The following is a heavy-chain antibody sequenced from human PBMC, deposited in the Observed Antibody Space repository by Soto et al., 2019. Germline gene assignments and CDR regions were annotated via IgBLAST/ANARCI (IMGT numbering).Heavy chain of an antibody. CDR3: ARDRFYYDSSGYYQENYIDY. CDR2: IYYGGST. J-gene: IGHJ4*02. D-gene: IGHD3-22*01. Sequence: SETLSLTCTVSGGSISSGGYYWNWIRQHPGKGQEWIGYIYYGGSTFYHPSLKSRVTISVDTSNNQFSLKLSSVTAADTAVYYCARDRFYYDSSGYYQENYIDYWGQGTLVTVSS. V-gene: IGHV4-31*03. CDR1: GGSISSGGYY.